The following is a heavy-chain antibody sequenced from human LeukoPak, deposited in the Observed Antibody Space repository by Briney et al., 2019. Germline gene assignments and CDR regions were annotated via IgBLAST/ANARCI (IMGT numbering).Heavy chain of an antibody. CDR2: VNGDGSST. V-gene: IGHV3-74*01. J-gene: IGHJ4*02. CDR3: TRDLSPAHF. CDR1: GFTFSTYW. Sequence: PEGSLRLSCTASGFTFSTYWMHWVRQAPGKGLMWVSRVNGDGSSTVYADSVKGRFTISRDNAKNTLYLQMNSLRAEDTAVYYCTRDLSPAHFWGQGTLVTVSS. D-gene: IGHD2/OR15-2a*01.